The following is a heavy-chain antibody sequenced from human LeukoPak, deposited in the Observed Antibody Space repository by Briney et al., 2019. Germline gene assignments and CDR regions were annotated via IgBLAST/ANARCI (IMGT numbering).Heavy chain of an antibody. CDR3: ARGDYGSGQYFDY. D-gene: IGHD3-10*01. J-gene: IGHJ4*02. CDR1: GFTVSSTF. V-gene: IGHV3-53*01. Sequence: GGSLRLSCAASGFTVSSTFMSWGRQAPGKGLEWVSILFSCGATYYADSVKGQFTISRDDSKNTLFLQMDSLTAEDTAVYYCARGDYGSGQYFDYWGQGTVDTVSS. CDR2: LFSCGAT.